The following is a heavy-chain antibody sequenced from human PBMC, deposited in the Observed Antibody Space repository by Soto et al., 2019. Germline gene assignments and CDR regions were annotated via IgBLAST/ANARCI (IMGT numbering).Heavy chain of an antibody. CDR2: ISYDGTNK. D-gene: IGHD1-26*01. CDR1: GFTFSSYA. V-gene: IGHV3-30-3*01. Sequence: QVKLVESGGGVVQPGRSLRLSCAASGFTFSSYAMHWVRQAPGKGLEWVAVISYDGTNKDYADSVKGRFTISRDNSKNTLYLQMNSLRAEDTAVYYCARDGPGNGIEFDHWGQGTLVTVSS. CDR3: ARDGPGNGIEFDH. J-gene: IGHJ4*02.